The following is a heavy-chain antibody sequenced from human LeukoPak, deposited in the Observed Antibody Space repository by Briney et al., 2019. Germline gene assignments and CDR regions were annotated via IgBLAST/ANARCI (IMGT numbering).Heavy chain of an antibody. CDR2: IIPIFGTA. V-gene: IGHV1-69*13. CDR1: GGTFSSYA. Sequence: ASVKVSCKASGGTFSSYAISWVRQAPGQGLEWMGGIIPIFGTANYAQKFQGRVTITADESTSTAYMELSSLRSEDTAVYYCARDDTYYYDSSGYYYQSYFDYWGQGTLVTVSS. D-gene: IGHD3-22*01. CDR3: ARDDTYYYDSSGYYYQSYFDY. J-gene: IGHJ4*02.